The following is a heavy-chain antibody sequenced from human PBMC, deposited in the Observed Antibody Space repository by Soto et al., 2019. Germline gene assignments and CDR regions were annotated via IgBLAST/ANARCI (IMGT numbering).Heavy chain of an antibody. CDR2: MNPNSGNT. CDR1: GYTFTSYD. Sequence: GPSVKVSCKASGYTFTSYDINWVRRATGQGLEWMGWMNPNSGNTGYAQKFQGRVTMTRNTSISTAYMELSSLRSEDTAVYYCARAYCSGGSCQTNYYYYYGMDVWGQGTTVTVSS. V-gene: IGHV1-8*01. J-gene: IGHJ6*02. D-gene: IGHD2-15*01. CDR3: ARAYCSGGSCQTNYYYYYGMDV.